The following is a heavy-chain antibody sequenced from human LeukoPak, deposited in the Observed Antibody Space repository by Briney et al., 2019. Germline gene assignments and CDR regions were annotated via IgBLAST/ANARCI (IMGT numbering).Heavy chain of an antibody. Sequence: GASVKVSCKVSGYSLTEVSMHWVRQAPGKGLEWMGGFDPEDGKAIYAQKFQGRVTMTGDTRTNTAYMELSSVRFEDTAVYYCTTVGILGYCTGGECFAFDFWGQGALVTVSS. D-gene: IGHD2-8*02. CDR1: GYSLTEVS. CDR2: FDPEDGKA. V-gene: IGHV1-24*01. J-gene: IGHJ4*02. CDR3: TTVGILGYCTGGECFAFDF.